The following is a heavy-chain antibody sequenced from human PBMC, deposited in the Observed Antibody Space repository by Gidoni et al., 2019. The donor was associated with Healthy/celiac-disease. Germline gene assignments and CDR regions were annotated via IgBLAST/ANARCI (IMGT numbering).Heavy chain of an antibody. CDR2: IYYSGST. Sequence: QVQLQESGPGLVKPSQTLSLTCTVSGGSISSGGYYWSWIRPHPGKGLEWIGYIYYSGSTYYNPSLKSRVTISVDTSKNQFSLKLSSVTAADTAVYYCARLTYYYDSSGYRGLGSGLYYFDYWGQGTLVTVSS. CDR1: GGSISSGGYY. D-gene: IGHD3-22*01. CDR3: ARLTYYYDSSGYRGLGSGLYYFDY. J-gene: IGHJ4*02. V-gene: IGHV4-31*03.